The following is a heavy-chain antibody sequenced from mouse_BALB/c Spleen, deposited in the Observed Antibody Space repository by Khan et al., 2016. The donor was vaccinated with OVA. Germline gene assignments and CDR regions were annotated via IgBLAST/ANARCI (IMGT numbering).Heavy chain of an antibody. CDR3: AREASNWDFSFDY. CDR2: INPDNDGI. D-gene: IGHD4-1*01. CDR1: GYTFTNYV. V-gene: IGHV1S136*01. J-gene: IGHJ3*01. Sequence: VQLKQSGPDLVKPGASVKMSCKASGYTFTNYVMHWVKQKPGQGLEWIGYINPDNDGIRYNEKFKDKATLTSDKSSSTAYLELSSLTSEDSAVYYWAREASNWDFSFDYWGQGTLVTVSA.